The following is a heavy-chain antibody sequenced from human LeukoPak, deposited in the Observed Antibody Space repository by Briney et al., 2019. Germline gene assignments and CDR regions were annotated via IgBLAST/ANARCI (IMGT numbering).Heavy chain of an antibody. CDR2: IYYSGST. CDR1: GGSTSSSSYY. Sequence: SETLSLTCTVSGGSTSSSSYYWGWIRQPPGKGLEWIGSIYYSGSTYYNPSLKSRVTISVDTSKNQFSLKLSSVTAADTAVYYCANEGDFWLKHFQHWGQGTLVTVSS. D-gene: IGHD3-3*01. CDR3: ANEGDFWLKHFQH. V-gene: IGHV4-39*07. J-gene: IGHJ1*01.